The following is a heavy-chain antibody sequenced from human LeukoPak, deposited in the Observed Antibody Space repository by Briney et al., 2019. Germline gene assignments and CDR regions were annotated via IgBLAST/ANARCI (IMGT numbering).Heavy chain of an antibody. V-gene: IGHV1-18*01. D-gene: IGHD1-26*01. CDR1: GYTFTSYG. CDR2: ISAYNGNT. CDR3: ARETQTVGASYYFDY. J-gene: IGHJ4*02. Sequence: ASVKVSCTASGYTFTSYGISWVRQAPGQGLEWMGWISAYNGNTNYAQKLQGRVTMTTDTSTSTAYMELRSLRSDDTAVYYCARETQTVGASYYFDYWGQGTLVTVSS.